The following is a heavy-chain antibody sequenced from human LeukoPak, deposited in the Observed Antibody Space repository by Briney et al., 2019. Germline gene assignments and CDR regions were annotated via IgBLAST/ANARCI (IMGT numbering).Heavy chain of an antibody. CDR2: IYYSGTT. CDR3: AKDSGGGAFDI. J-gene: IGHJ3*02. V-gene: IGHV4-59*01. CDR1: GGSISTYY. D-gene: IGHD1-26*01. Sequence: PSETLSLTCTVYGGSISTYYWIWIRQRPGKGLEWIGYIYYSGTTNYNPSLTSRVTISVDTSKNQFSLRLSSVTAADTAVYYCAKDSGGGAFDIWGQGTMVTLSS.